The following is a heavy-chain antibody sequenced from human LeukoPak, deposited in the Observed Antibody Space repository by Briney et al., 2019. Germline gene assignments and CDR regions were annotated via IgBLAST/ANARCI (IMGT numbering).Heavy chain of an antibody. J-gene: IGHJ4*02. CDR3: AREFHSNYYDSSGYYDFDY. CDR2: ISCYNGNS. V-gene: IGHV1-18*01. Sequence: ASVKVSCKASGYNFTTYGVSWVRQAPGQRPEWMGWISCYNGNSKSSEKFQGRVTMTEDTSTDTAYMELSSLRSEDTAVYYCAREFHSNYYDSSGYYDFDYWGQGTLVTVSS. CDR1: GYNFTTYG. D-gene: IGHD3-22*01.